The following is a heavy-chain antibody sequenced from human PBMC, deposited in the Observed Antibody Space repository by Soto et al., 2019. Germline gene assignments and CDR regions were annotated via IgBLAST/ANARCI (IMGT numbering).Heavy chain of an antibody. CDR2: IYYSGST. Sequence: SETLSLTCTVSGGSISSYYWSWIRQPPGKGLEWIGYIYYSGSTNYNPSLKSRVTISVDTSKNQFSLKLSSVTAADTAVYSCARHLLFGYYDSSGYSFDYWGQGTLVTVSS. CDR3: ARHLLFGYYDSSGYSFDY. CDR1: GGSISSYY. V-gene: IGHV4-59*08. J-gene: IGHJ4*02. D-gene: IGHD3-22*01.